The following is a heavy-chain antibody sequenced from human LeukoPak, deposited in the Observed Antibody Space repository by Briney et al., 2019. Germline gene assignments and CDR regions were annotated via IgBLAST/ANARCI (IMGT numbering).Heavy chain of an antibody. V-gene: IGHV3-33*01. CDR3: ARDHVIKQAPPGF. Sequence: GGSLRLSCAASGFTFSSYGMHWVRQAPGKGLEWVAVVWSDGTNKYYADPVKGRFTISRDNSKNTVYLQMNSLRAEDTAVYYCARDHVIKQAPPGFWGQGTLVTVSS. CDR1: GFTFSSYG. J-gene: IGHJ4*02. D-gene: IGHD3-10*01. CDR2: VWSDGTNK.